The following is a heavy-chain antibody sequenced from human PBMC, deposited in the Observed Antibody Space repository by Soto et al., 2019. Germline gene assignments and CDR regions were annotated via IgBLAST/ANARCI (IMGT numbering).Heavy chain of an antibody. Sequence: SETLSLTCGVSGAAVSSGSYFWTWIRQPPGKGLEWIGYITDIGSTNYNPSLKRRVIISADTTKNHFSLNLKSVTAADTAVYYCARQRVAPAQYFFDYWGQGIPVTVSS. CDR3: ARQRVAPAQYFFDY. D-gene: IGHD2-2*01. V-gene: IGHV4-61*01. J-gene: IGHJ4*02. CDR2: ITDIGST. CDR1: GAAVSSGSYF.